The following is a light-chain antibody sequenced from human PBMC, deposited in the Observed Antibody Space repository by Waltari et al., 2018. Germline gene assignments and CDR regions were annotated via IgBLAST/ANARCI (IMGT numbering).Light chain of an antibody. J-gene: IGKJ4*01. V-gene: IGKV1-8*01. CDR1: QGISSY. Sequence: AIRMTPSPSSPSASTGDRVTITCRASQGISSYLAWYQQKPGKAPKLLIYAASTLQSGVPSRFSGSGSGTDFTLTISCLQSEDFATYYCQQYYSYPPLTFGGGTKVEIK. CDR2: AAS. CDR3: QQYYSYPPLT.